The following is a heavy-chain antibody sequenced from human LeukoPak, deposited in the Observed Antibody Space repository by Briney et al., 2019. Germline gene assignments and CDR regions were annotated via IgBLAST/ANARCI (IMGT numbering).Heavy chain of an antibody. J-gene: IGHJ4*02. D-gene: IGHD5-12*01. CDR3: ARSGYSGYDWGYYFDY. Sequence: SETLSLTCTVSGGSISSSNYYWGWIRQPPGKGLEWIGSIYYSGSTYYNPSLKSRVTISVDTSKNQFSLKLSSVTAADTAVYYCARSGYSGYDWGYYFDYWGQGTLVTVSS. CDR2: IYYSGST. CDR1: GGSISSSNYY. V-gene: IGHV4-39*07.